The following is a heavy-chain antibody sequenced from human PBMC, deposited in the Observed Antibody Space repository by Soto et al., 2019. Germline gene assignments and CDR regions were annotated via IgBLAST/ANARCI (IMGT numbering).Heavy chain of an antibody. J-gene: IGHJ4*02. Sequence: PGESLKSSCKGSGYTFTSYWIGWVRQMPGEGLEWLGVICPGDSDTRYSPSFQGQVTISADKSINTAYLQWGSLKASDSAIYYCARSAGNAGRFSEYWGKGTLVTVSS. CDR1: GYTFTSYW. D-gene: IGHD2-15*01. CDR3: ARSAGNAGRFSEY. CDR2: ICPGDSDT. V-gene: IGHV5-51*01.